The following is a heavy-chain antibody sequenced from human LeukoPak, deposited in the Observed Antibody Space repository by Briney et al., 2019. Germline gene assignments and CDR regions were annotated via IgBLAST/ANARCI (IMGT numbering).Heavy chain of an antibody. J-gene: IGHJ4*02. V-gene: IGHV3-30-3*01. CDR1: GFTFSSYA. D-gene: IGHD6-6*01. CDR3: ARAEPSSSSDF. Sequence: PGRSLRLSCAASGFTFSSYAMHWVRQAPGKGLEWVAVISYDGTNKYYADSVKGRFTISRDSSKSTLYLQMNSPRPEDTAVYYCARAEPSSSSDFWGQGTLVTVSS. CDR2: ISYDGTNK.